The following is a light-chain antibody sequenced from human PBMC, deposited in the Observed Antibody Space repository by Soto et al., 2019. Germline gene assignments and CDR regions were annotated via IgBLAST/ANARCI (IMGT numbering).Light chain of an antibody. J-gene: IGKJ1*01. CDR3: XXYNNWPPGT. Sequence: EIVMTQSPATLSVSPGERATLSCRASQSVSSNLAWYQQKPGQAPRLLIYGASTRATGIPARFSGSGSGTXFXXXXXXXQXEDFAVXXXXXYNNWPPGTFGQGTKVEIK. CDR2: GAS. CDR1: QSVSSN. V-gene: IGKV3-15*01.